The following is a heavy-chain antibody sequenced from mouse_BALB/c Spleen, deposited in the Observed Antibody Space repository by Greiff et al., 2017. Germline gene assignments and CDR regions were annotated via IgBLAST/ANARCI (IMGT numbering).Heavy chain of an antibody. CDR1: GYTFTSYW. D-gene: IGHD2-1*01. V-gene: IGHV1-69*02. J-gene: IGHJ4*01. CDR3: TRRYGNDYAMDY. Sequence: QVQLQQPGAELVRPGASVKLSCKASGYTFTSYWINWVKQRPGQGLEWIGNIYPSDSYTNYNQKVKDKATLTVAKSSSTAYMQLSSPTAKDTEVYYCTRRYGNDYAMDYWGQGTSVTVSS. CDR2: IYPSDSYT.